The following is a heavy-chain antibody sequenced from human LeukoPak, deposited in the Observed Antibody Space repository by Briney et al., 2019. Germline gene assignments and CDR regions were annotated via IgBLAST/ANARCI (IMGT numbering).Heavy chain of an antibody. J-gene: IGHJ5*02. CDR1: GYTFTSYD. V-gene: IGHV1-8*02. CDR2: MNPNSGNT. Sequence: GASVKVSCKASGYTFTSYDINWVRQATGQGLEWMGWMNPNSGNTGYAQKLQGRVTMTRNTSISTAYMELSSLRSEDTAVYFCAVRIAAARLGNWFDPWGQGTLVTVSS. D-gene: IGHD6-13*01. CDR3: AVRIAAARLGNWFDP.